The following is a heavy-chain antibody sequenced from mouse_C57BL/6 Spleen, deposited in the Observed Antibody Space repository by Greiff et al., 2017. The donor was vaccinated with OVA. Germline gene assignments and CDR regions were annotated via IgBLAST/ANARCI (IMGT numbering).Heavy chain of an antibody. CDR1: GYTFTSYW. Sequence: QVQLQQPGTELVKPGASVKLSCKASGYTFTSYWMHWVKQRPGQGLEWIGNINPSNGGPNYNEKFKSKATLTVDKSSSTAYMQLSSLTSEDSAVYYWAREGNYGGNAMDYWGQGTSVTVSS. J-gene: IGHJ4*01. CDR2: INPSNGGP. CDR3: AREGNYGGNAMDY. V-gene: IGHV1-53*01. D-gene: IGHD2-1*01.